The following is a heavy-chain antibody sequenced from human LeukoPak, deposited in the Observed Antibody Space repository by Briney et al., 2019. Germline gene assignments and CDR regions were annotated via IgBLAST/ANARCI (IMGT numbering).Heavy chain of an antibody. CDR1: RFTFSDYY. J-gene: IGHJ6*02. CDR3: ARSEEVVIGASYYYGMDA. D-gene: IGHD2-21*01. CDR2: ISGAGGNT. Sequence: GGSLRLSCAASRFTFSDYYMSWIRQAPGKGLEWVSYISGAGGNTNYADSVKGRFTISRDNAKNSLYLQMNSLRAEDTAIYYCARSEEVVIGASYYYGMDAWGQGTTVTVSS. V-gene: IGHV3-11*03.